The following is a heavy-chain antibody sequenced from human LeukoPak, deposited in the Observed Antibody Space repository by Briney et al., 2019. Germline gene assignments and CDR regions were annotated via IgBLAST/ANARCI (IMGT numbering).Heavy chain of an antibody. V-gene: IGHV3-48*03. J-gene: IGHJ4*02. D-gene: IGHD1-26*01. CDR1: GFTFSNYE. CDR2: ISSSGRTI. Sequence: GGSLRLSCAASGFTFSNYEMNWVRQAPGKGLEWVSYISSSGRTIYYADSVKGRFSISRDNAKSSLYLQMSSLRAEDTAVYYCARLGATNYFDYWGQGILVTVSS. CDR3: ARLGATNYFDY.